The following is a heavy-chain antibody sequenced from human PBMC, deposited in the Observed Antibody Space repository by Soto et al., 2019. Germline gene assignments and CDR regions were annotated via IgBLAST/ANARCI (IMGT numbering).Heavy chain of an antibody. V-gene: IGHV1-3*04. CDR3: AREPLCGGRCYDNYFDP. J-gene: IGHJ5*02. Sequence: ASVKVSCKTSGYTFTSYPLHWVRQVPGQGLEWVGWINIGNGNTGYSKNFQDRVTITRDTSATTAYMELSSLRSEDTAVYYCAREPLCGGRCYDNYFDPWGQGTLVTVS. D-gene: IGHD2-15*01. CDR1: GYTFTSYP. CDR2: INIGNGNT.